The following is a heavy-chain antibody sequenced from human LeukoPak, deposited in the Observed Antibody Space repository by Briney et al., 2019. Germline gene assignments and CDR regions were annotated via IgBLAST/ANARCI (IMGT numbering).Heavy chain of an antibody. CDR2: IIPIFGTA. Sequence: SVKVSCKASGGTFSSYAISWVRQAPGQGLEWMGGIIPIFGTANYAQKFQGRVTITTDESTSTAYMELSSLRSEDTAVYCCAREAYYYGSGSYYNLIDWGQGTLVTVSS. CDR3: AREAYYYGSGSYYNLID. J-gene: IGHJ4*02. V-gene: IGHV1-69*05. D-gene: IGHD3-10*01. CDR1: GGTFSSYA.